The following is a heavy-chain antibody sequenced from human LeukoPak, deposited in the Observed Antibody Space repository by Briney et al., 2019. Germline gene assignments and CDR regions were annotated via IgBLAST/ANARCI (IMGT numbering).Heavy chain of an antibody. CDR2: INWNGGST. J-gene: IGHJ4*02. Sequence: GGSLRLSCAASGFTFDDYGMSWVRQAPGMGLEWVSGINWNGGSTGYADSVKGRFTISRDNAKNSLYLQMNSLRAEDTALYYCARDNDNYVWGSPSSYWGQGTLITVSS. CDR1: GFTFDDYG. V-gene: IGHV3-20*04. CDR3: ARDNDNYVWGSPSSY. D-gene: IGHD3-16*01.